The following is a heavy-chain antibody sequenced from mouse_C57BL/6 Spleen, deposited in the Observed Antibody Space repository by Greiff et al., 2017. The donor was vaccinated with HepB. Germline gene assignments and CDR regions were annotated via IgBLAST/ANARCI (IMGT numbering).Heavy chain of an antibody. CDR1: GFTFSSYA. J-gene: IGHJ1*03. CDR3: ARDEVRYWYFDV. V-gene: IGHV5-4*01. Sequence: EVQGVESGGGLVKPGGSLKLSCAASGFTFSSYAMSWVRQTPEKRLEWVATISDGGSYTYYPDNVKGRFTISRDNAKNNLYLQMSHLKSEDTAMYYCARDEVRYWYFDVWGTGTTVTVSS. CDR2: ISDGGSYT.